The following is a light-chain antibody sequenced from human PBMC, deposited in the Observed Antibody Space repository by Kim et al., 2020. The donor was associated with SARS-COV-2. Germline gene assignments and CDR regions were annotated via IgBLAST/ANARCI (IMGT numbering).Light chain of an antibody. J-gene: IGLJ2*01. CDR2: DVT. V-gene: IGLV2-14*04. CDR3: SSYTGRNTVL. Sequence: GHSVTNSCTGTSSDVGGYSYVSWYQQHPGKVPKLLIYDVTERPSGVSNRFSASKSGNTASLTISGLQADDEADYYCSSYTGRNTVLFGGGTQLTVL. CDR1: SSDVGGYSY.